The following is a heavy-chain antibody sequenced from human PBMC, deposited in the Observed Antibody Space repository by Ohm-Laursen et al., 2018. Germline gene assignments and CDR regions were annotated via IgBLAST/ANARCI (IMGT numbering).Heavy chain of an antibody. J-gene: IGHJ3*01. D-gene: IGHD1-14*01. CDR1: GGSMNNYF. CDR2: ISSSGSS. V-gene: IGHV4-4*07. Sequence: SETLSLTCTVSGGSMNNYFWTWIRQPAGKGLEWIGRISSSGSSNYNPSLKSRVTMSVDTSKNQFSLNLRSVTAADTAVYYCATFITSRWVVFDVWGQGTMVTVSS. CDR3: ATFITSRWVVFDV.